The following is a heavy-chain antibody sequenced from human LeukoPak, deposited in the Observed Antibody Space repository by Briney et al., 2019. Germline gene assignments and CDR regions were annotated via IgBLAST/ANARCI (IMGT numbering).Heavy chain of an antibody. CDR1: GLTLSNYW. CDR3: AIWGADQNY. Sequence: GGSLRLSCAVSGLTLSNYWMNWVRQAPGKGLEWVANINPDGGEERYVDSVKGRFVISRDNAENSLYLQMNSLRAEDTAVYYCAIWGADQNYWGQGTLVTVSS. J-gene: IGHJ4*02. V-gene: IGHV3-7*02. D-gene: IGHD3-16*01. CDR2: INPDGGEE.